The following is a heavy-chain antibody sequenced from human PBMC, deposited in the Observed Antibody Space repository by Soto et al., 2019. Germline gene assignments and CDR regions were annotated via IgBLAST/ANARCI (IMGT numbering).Heavy chain of an antibody. CDR3: ARQDGTPFDY. CDR2: IYYSGST. J-gene: IGHJ4*02. V-gene: IGHV4-39*01. CDR1: GGSISSSSYY. D-gene: IGHD1-26*01. Sequence: SETLSLTCTVSGGSISSSSYYWGWIRQPPGKGLEWIGSIYYSGSTYYNPSLKSRVTISVDTSKNQFSLKLSSVTAADTAVYYCARQDGTPFDYWGQGTLVTVSS.